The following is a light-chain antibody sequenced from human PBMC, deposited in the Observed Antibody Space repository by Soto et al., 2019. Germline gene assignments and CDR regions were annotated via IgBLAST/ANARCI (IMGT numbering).Light chain of an antibody. CDR3: QQYSVYWT. J-gene: IGKJ1*01. V-gene: IGKV1-5*03. CDR1: QSISTW. CDR2: KAS. Sequence: DIQMTQSPSTLSASVGDRVTITCRASQSISTWLAWYQQEPGKAPKLLIHKASSLQSGVPSRFSGSGSGTDFTLTISSLQPEDFATYYCQQYSVYWTFGQGTKVDIK.